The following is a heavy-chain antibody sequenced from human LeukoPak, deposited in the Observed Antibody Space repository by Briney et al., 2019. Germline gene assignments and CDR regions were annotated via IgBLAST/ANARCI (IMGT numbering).Heavy chain of an antibody. J-gene: IGHJ1*01. CDR3: ASTIAVASPFQH. V-gene: IGHV4-39*07. D-gene: IGHD6-19*01. CDR2: IYHSGST. CDR1: GGSISSRDYY. Sequence: SETLSLTCAVSGGSISSRDYYWGWIRQPPGKGLEWIGSIYHSGSTYYNPSLKSRVTISVDTSKNQFSLKLSSVTAADTAVYYCASTIAVASPFQHWGQGTLVTVSS.